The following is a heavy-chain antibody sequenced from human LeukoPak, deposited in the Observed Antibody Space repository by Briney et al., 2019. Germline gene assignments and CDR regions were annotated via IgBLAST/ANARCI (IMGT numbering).Heavy chain of an antibody. D-gene: IGHD6-13*01. CDR1: DGSISSRSYY. V-gene: IGHV4-39*01. CDR3: ARRSGSSFPPA. J-gene: IGHJ5*02. CDR2: IYYGGTT. Sequence: SETLSLTCTVSDGSISSRSYYWVWIRQPPGKGLEWTGSIYYGGTTYYNSSLKSRATISVHRSKNQFSLNLISVTAADTAVYYCARRSGSSFPPAWGQGTLVTVSS.